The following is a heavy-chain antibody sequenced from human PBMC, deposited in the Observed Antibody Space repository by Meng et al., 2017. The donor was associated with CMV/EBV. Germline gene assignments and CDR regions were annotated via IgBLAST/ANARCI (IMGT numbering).Heavy chain of an antibody. CDR2: FDPEDGET. V-gene: IGHV1-24*01. CDR1: GYTLTELS. Sequence: ASVKVSCKVSGYTLTELSMHWVRQAPGKGLEWMGGFDPEDGETIYAQKFQGRVTMTEDTSTDTAYMELGSLRSEDTAVYYCATAKLDQEWFDPWGQGTLVTVSS. CDR3: ATAKLDQEWFDP. D-gene: IGHD1/OR15-1a*01. J-gene: IGHJ5*02.